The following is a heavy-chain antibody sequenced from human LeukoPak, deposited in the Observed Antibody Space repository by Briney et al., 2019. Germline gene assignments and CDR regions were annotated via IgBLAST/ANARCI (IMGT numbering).Heavy chain of an antibody. CDR2: IYHSGST. CDR3: ARLEVGVPAATSRFFDY. Sequence: SETLSLTCAVSGGSFNDYYWSWIRQSPGKGLEWIGQIYHSGSTTYNPSLKSRVTISVDKSKNQFSLKLNSVTAADTAVYYCARLEVGVPAATSRFFDYWGQGTLVTVSS. V-gene: IGHV4-34*01. J-gene: IGHJ4*02. CDR1: GGSFNDYY. D-gene: IGHD2-2*01.